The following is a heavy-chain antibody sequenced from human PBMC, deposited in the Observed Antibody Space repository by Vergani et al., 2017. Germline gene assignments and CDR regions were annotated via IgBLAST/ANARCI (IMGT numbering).Heavy chain of an antibody. CDR3: AKDMRAGVAFYYGMDV. D-gene: IGHD3-3*01. V-gene: IGHV3-43*01. CDR1: GFTFDDYT. J-gene: IGHJ6*02. CDR2: ISWDGGST. Sequence: EVQLVESGGVVVQPGGSLRLSCAASGFTFDDYTMHWVRQAPGKGLEWVSLISWDGGSTYYADSVKGRFTISRDNSKNSLYLQMNSLRTEDTAFYYCAKDMRAGVAFYYGMDVWGQGTTVTVSS.